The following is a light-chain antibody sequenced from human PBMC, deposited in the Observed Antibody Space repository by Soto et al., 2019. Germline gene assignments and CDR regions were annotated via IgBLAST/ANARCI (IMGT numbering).Light chain of an antibody. CDR3: QQRSNWPVT. J-gene: IGKJ1*01. CDR1: QSVSSF. Sequence: EIVLTQSPATLSLSPGERATLSCRASQSVSSFLAWYQQKPGQAPRLLIYDASSRATGIPARFSSSGSGTDFTLTISSLEPEDFAVYYCQQRSNWPVTFGQGTRVEIK. V-gene: IGKV3-11*01. CDR2: DAS.